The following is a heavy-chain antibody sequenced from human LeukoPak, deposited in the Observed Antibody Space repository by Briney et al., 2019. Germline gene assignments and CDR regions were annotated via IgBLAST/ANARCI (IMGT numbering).Heavy chain of an antibody. CDR2: ISSSSSTI. D-gene: IGHD2-2*01. J-gene: IGHJ6*03. Sequence: GGSLRLSCAASGFTFSSYEMNWVRQAPGKGLEWVSYISSSSSTIYYADSVKGRFTISRDNAKNSLYLQMNSLRAEDTAVYYCARAVLLWGYYYYYMDVWGKGTTVTVSS. CDR3: ARAVLLWGYYYYYMDV. V-gene: IGHV3-48*01. CDR1: GFTFSSYE.